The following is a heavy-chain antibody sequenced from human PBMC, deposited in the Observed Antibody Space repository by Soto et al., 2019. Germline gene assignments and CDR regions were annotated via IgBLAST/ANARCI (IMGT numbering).Heavy chain of an antibody. V-gene: IGHV4-30-4*01. D-gene: IGHD2-15*01. J-gene: IGHJ6*02. CDR1: GGSISSGDYY. CDR2: IYYSGST. Sequence: QVQLQESGPGLVKPSQTLSLTCTVSGGSISSGDYYWSWIRQPPGKGLEWIGYIYYSGSTYYNPSLKSRVTISVDTSKNQFSLKLSSVTAADTAVYYCARCRLGYCSGGSCYDYYGMDVWGQGTTVTVSS. CDR3: ARCRLGYCSGGSCYDYYGMDV.